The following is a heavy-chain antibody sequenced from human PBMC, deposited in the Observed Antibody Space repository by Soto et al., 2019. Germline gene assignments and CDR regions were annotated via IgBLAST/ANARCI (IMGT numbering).Heavy chain of an antibody. J-gene: IGHJ4*02. CDR1: GFTFSNAR. Sequence: GGSLRLSCAASGFTFSNARMSWVRQAPGKGLEWVGRIKSKTDGGTTDYAAPVKGRFTISRDDSKSTLYLQMNSLKTDDTAVYYCTTVGYSTGGVPCWGQGPLVIVSS. D-gene: IGHD6-19*01. V-gene: IGHV3-15*01. CDR3: TTVGYSTGGVPC. CDR2: IKSKTDGGTT.